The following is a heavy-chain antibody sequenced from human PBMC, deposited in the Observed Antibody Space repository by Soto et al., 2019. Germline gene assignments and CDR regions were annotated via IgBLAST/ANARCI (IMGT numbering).Heavy chain of an antibody. J-gene: IGHJ4*02. CDR2: ISYDGSNK. CDR1: GFTFSRYG. CDR3: AKLVEMVPTTVTSPDY. Sequence: PGGALRLSCAASGFTFSRYGMHWVRQAPGKGLEWVAVISYDGSNKYYADSVKGRFTISRDNSKNTLYLQMNSLRAEDTAVYYCAKLVEMVPTTVTSPDYWGQGTLVTVSS. D-gene: IGHD4-17*01. V-gene: IGHV3-30*18.